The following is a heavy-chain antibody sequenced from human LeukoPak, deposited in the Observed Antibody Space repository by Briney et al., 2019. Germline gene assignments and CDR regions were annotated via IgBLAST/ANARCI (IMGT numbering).Heavy chain of an antibody. CDR2: IYYSGST. D-gene: IGHD2-2*01. Sequence: KPSETLSLTCTVSGGSISSYYWSWIRQPPGKRLEWIGYIYYSGSTNYNPSLKSRVTISVDTSKNQFSLKLSSVTAADTAVYYCASRSTSWSYFDYWGQGTLVTVSS. J-gene: IGHJ4*02. V-gene: IGHV4-59*01. CDR3: ASRSTSWSYFDY. CDR1: GGSISSYY.